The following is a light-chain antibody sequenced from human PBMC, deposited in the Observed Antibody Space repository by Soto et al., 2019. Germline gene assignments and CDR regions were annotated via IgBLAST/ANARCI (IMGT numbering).Light chain of an antibody. CDR2: DAS. CDR1: QDISNY. CDR3: QQYDNLPPFP. V-gene: IGKV1-33*01. Sequence: DIQMTQSPSSLSASVGDRVTITCQASQDISNYLNWYQQKPGKAPKLLLYDASNLETGVPSRFSGSGSGTYFTFTISSLQPEDIATYYCQQYDNLPPFPFGPGTKVDIK. J-gene: IGKJ3*01.